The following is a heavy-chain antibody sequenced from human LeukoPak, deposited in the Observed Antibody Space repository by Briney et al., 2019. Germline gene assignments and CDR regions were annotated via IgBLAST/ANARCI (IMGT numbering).Heavy chain of an antibody. Sequence: SETVSLTCTVSGGSISSYYWSWIRQPPGKGLEWIGYIYYSGSTNYNPSLKSRVTISVDTSKNQFSLKLSSVTAADTAVYYCARFIRTREFDYWGQGTLVTVSS. CDR2: IYYSGST. V-gene: IGHV4-59*01. CDR1: GGSISSYY. J-gene: IGHJ4*02. D-gene: IGHD3-10*01. CDR3: ARFIRTREFDY.